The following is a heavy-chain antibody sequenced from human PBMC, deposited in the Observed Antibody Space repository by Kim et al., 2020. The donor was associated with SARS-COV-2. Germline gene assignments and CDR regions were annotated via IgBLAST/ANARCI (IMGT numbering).Heavy chain of an antibody. CDR1: GLSLSTSGMC. Sequence: SGPTLVNPTQTLTLTCTFSGLSLSTSGMCVNWIRQPPGKALEWLARIDWDDDKYYNTSLKTRLTISKATSRNQVVLIMTNMDPVDTATYYCARIRGTGTTRSQSSRYYMDVWGKGTTVTVSS. J-gene: IGHJ6*03. CDR3: ARIRGTGTTRSQSSRYYMDV. D-gene: IGHD1-7*01. V-gene: IGHV2-70*11. CDR2: IDWDDDK.